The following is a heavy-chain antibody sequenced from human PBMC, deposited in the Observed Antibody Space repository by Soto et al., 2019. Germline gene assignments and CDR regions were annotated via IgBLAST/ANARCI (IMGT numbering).Heavy chain of an antibody. CDR3: ARDLGSGYDPGDY. CDR2: IIPIFGTT. V-gene: IGHV1-69*06. J-gene: IGHJ4*02. D-gene: IGHD5-12*01. CDR1: GDGFSGYS. Sequence: SSVKLSCKTAGDGFSGYSISWVRQAPGQGLEWMGGIIPIFGTTNYAQRFHGRVTITADKSTSTVYMELYSLKSEDTAVYYCARDLGSGYDPGDYWGQGTLVTVSS.